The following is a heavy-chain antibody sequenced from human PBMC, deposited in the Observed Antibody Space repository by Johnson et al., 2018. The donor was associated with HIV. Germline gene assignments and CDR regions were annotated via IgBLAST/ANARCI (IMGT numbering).Heavy chain of an antibody. D-gene: IGHD3-3*01. CDR1: GFTFNSYA. V-gene: IGHV3-30-3*01. J-gene: IGHJ3*02. CDR2: ISYDGSNK. Sequence: QVQLVESGGGVVQPGRSLRLFCAASGFTFNSYAMHWVRQAPGKGLEWVAVISYDGSNKYYADSVKGRFTISRDNSKNTLYLQMNSLRAEDTAVYYCARDKLDDAFDIWGQGTMVTVSS. CDR3: ARDKLDDAFDI.